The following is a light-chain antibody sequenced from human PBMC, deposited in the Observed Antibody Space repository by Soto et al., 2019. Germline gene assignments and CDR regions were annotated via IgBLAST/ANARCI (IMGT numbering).Light chain of an antibody. CDR1: QSISSW. CDR3: QQYNSYWT. V-gene: IGKV1-5*01. J-gene: IGKJ1*01. CDR2: DAS. Sequence: DIQITPSPSTPSAPVGDRVPITFRASQSISSWLAWYQQEPGKAPKLLIYDASSLESGVPSRFSGSGSGTEFTLTISSLKPDDFATDYCQQYNSYWTFGQGTKVDIK.